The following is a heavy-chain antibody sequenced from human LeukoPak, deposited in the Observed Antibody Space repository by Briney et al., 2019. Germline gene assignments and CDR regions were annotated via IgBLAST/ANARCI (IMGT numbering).Heavy chain of an antibody. CDR3: ARDQWATVTTSNYYYYGMDV. D-gene: IGHD4-17*01. V-gene: IGHV3-74*01. CDR2: INSDGGTT. CDR1: GFTFSSYW. Sequence: PGGSLRLTCAASGFTFSSYWMHWIRQAPGKGLVWVSRINSDGGTTGYADSVKGRFTISRDNAKNTLYLQMNSLRAEDTAVYYCARDQWATVTTSNYYYYGMDVWGQGTTVTVSS. J-gene: IGHJ6*02.